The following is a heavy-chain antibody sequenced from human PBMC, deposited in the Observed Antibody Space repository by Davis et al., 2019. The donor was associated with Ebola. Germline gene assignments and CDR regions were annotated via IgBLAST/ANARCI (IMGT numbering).Heavy chain of an antibody. CDR3: ARDLRSTVTKARGYGMDV. CDR2: IKQDGSEK. D-gene: IGHD4-17*01. J-gene: IGHJ6*02. V-gene: IGHV3-7*01. Sequence: GESLKISCAASGFTFSSYWMSWVRQAPGKGLEWVANIKQDGSEKYYVDSVKGRFTISRDNSKNTLYLQMNSLRAEDTAVYYCARDLRSTVTKARGYGMDVWGQGTTVTVSS. CDR1: GFTFSSYW.